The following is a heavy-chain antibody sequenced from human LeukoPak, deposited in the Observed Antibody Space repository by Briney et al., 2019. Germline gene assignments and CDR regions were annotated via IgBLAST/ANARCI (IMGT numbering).Heavy chain of an antibody. Sequence: GGSLRLSCAASGFTFSSYSMDWVRQAPGKGLEWVSSISSSSSYIYYADSVKGRFTISRDNAKNSLYLQMNSLRAEDTAVYYCARTPVVVVAANYYYYYMDVWGKGTTVTISS. CDR1: GFTFSSYS. CDR3: ARTPVVVVAANYYYYYMDV. D-gene: IGHD2-15*01. CDR2: ISSSSSYI. V-gene: IGHV3-21*01. J-gene: IGHJ6*03.